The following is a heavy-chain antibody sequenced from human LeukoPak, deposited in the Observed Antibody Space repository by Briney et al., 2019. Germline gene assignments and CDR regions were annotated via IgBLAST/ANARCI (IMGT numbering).Heavy chain of an antibody. V-gene: IGHV3-30*02. CDR2: IRYGGSNK. CDR3: AKEMRLWVTSAALEI. Sequence: PGGSLRLSCAASGFIFSSYGMHWVRQAPGKGLEWVALIRYGGSNKYYADSVKGRFTISRDNSKNTLYLQMNSLRAEDTAVYYSAKEMRLWVTSAALEIWGQGTMVTVSS. CDR1: GFIFSSYG. D-gene: IGHD2-21*02. J-gene: IGHJ3*02.